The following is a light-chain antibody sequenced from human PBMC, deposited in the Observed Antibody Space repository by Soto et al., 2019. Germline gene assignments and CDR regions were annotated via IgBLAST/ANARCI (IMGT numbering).Light chain of an antibody. Sequence: EIVLTQSPGTLSLFSGERATLSCRASQSLITRYLAWYPQKPGQAHRLLIYGASSRATGIPDRFSGSGSVIDFTLTITQLEPEDFAVYSCQQNGTSPNFGKGTRLKSK. V-gene: IGKV3-20*01. CDR2: GAS. CDR3: QQNGTSPN. CDR1: QSLITRY. J-gene: IGKJ5*01.